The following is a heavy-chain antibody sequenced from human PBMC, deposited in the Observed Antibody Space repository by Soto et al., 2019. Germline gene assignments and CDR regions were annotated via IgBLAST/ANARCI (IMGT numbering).Heavy chain of an antibody. J-gene: IGHJ4*02. CDR1: GFTFSNYG. CDR3: ASSFITTVGTTG. V-gene: IGHV3-48*01. D-gene: IGHD1-1*01. Sequence: EVQLVESGGGLVQPGGSLRLSCVASGFTFSNYGMNWVRQAPGKGLEWVSHISSSSSTIYYAESVKGRFTISRDNAKNSRYLQMNSLRGEYTAVYYCASSFITTVGTTGWGQGTLVTVSS. CDR2: ISSSSSTI.